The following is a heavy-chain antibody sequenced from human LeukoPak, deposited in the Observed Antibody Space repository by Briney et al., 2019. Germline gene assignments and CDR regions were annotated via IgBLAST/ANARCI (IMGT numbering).Heavy chain of an antibody. V-gene: IGHV1-8*01. J-gene: IGHJ5*02. Sequence: ASVKVSCKASGYTFTSYDINWVRQATGQGLEWMGWMNPNSGNTGYAQKFQGRVTMTRNTSISTAYMELSSLRPEDTAVYYCAIPSSRSNNWFDPWGQGTLVTVSS. CDR2: MNPNSGNT. CDR1: GYTFTSYD. CDR3: AIPSSRSNNWFDP. D-gene: IGHD2-15*01.